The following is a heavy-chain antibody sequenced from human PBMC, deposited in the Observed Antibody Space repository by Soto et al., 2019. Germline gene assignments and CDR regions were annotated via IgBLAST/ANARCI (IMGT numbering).Heavy chain of an antibody. CDR3: AKSFVFVDHADRDV. V-gene: IGHV1-69*08. D-gene: IGHD2-21*01. CDR2: VIPIQGTA. Sequence: QVQLVQSGAEVKKPGSSVKVSCEASGGSFTSYIFTWVRQAPGQGLEWMGRVIPIQGTANYALKFQDRVTINADKSTNTAYMELRSLRPEDTALYYCAKSFVFVDHADRDVWGKGTPVTVSS. J-gene: IGHJ6*03. CDR1: GGSFTSYI.